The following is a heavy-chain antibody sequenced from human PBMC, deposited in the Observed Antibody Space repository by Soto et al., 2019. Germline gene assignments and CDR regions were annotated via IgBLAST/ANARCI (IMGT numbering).Heavy chain of an antibody. Sequence: ETLSLTCTVSGGSIIIYYWSWIRQPPGKGLEWIGYIYYSGSTNYNPSLKSRVTISVDTSKNQFSLKLSSVTAADTAVYYCARHAMVRGVSFDYWGQGTLVTVSS. CDR1: GGSIIIYY. J-gene: IGHJ4*02. CDR2: IYYSGST. D-gene: IGHD3-10*01. V-gene: IGHV4-59*08. CDR3: ARHAMVRGVSFDY.